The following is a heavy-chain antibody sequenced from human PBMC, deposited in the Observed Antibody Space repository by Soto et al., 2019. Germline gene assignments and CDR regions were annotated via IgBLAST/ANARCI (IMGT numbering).Heavy chain of an antibody. CDR1: GGTFSSYA. Sequence: QVQLVQSGAEVKKPGSSVKVSCKASGGTFSSYAISWVRQAPGQGLEWMGGIIPIFGTANYAQKFQGRVTITADESTSTAYMELSSLRSEDTAVYYCARDPVAGTRGLLVGWFDPWGQGTLVTVSS. J-gene: IGHJ5*02. CDR3: ARDPVAGTRGLLVGWFDP. D-gene: IGHD6-19*01. CDR2: IIPIFGTA. V-gene: IGHV1-69*01.